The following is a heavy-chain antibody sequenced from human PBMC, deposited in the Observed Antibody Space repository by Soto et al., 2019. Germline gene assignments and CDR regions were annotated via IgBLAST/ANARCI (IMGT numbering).Heavy chain of an antibody. CDR1: GFTISNSY. CDR3: VSEMPLLGVFDF. CDR2: IYSSGST. V-gene: IGHV3-53*05. J-gene: IGHJ4*02. D-gene: IGHD3-16*01. Sequence: GGSLRLSCAASGFTISNSYMNWVRQAPGKGLEWVSVIYSSGSTYYADSVKGRIAISRDDLRKMLFLEMNSLDSDDSAVYYCVSEMPLLGVFDFWGQGTLVTVSS.